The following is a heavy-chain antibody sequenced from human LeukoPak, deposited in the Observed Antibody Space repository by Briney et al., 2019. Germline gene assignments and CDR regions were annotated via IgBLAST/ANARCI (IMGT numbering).Heavy chain of an antibody. CDR2: INWNGGRT. V-gene: IGHV3-20*04. Sequence: RPGGSLRLSCAASGFTFDDYGISWVRQAPGKVLEWVSGINWNGGRTGYADSVKGRFTISRDNAKNSLYLQMNSLRAEDTALYYCARDLASSDVWGKGTTVTVSS. J-gene: IGHJ6*04. CDR1: GFTFDDYG. D-gene: IGHD3-16*01. CDR3: ARDLASSDV.